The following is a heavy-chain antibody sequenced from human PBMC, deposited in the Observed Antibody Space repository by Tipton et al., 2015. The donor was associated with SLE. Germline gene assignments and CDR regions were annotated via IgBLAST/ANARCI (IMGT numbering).Heavy chain of an antibody. J-gene: IGHJ4*02. CDR3: ARDFVGATGFDY. Sequence: SLRLSCAASGFTFDDYAMHWVRQVPGKGLEWVSGISWNSGRIGYADSVKGRFTISRDNAKNSLYLQMNSLRAEDTAVYYCARDFVGATGFDYWGQGTLVTVSS. V-gene: IGHV3-9*01. D-gene: IGHD1-26*01. CDR2: ISWNSGRI. CDR1: GFTFDDYA.